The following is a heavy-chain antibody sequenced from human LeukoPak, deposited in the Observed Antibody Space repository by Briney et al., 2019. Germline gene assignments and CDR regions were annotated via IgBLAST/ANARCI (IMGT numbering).Heavy chain of an antibody. CDR2: ISGSGGST. CDR1: GFTFSSYA. Sequence: GGSLRLSCAASGFTFSSYAMSWVRQAPGKGLEWVSAISGSGGSTYYADSVKGRFTISRDNSKNSLYLQMNSLRAEDTALYYCAKGPMTTVTYFDYWGQGTLVTVSS. V-gene: IGHV3-23*01. D-gene: IGHD4-17*01. J-gene: IGHJ4*02. CDR3: AKGPMTTVTYFDY.